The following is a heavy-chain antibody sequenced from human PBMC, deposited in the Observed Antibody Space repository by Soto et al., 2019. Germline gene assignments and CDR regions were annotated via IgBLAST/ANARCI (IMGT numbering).Heavy chain of an antibody. Sequence: GGSLRLSCAASGFTFSSYGMHWVRQAPGKGLEWVAVIWYDGSNKYYADSVKGRFTISRDNSKNTLYLQMNSLRAEDTAVYYCARDRGYCSGGSCSRTYYYGMDVWGQGTTVTVSS. CDR2: IWYDGSNK. J-gene: IGHJ6*02. D-gene: IGHD2-15*01. CDR3: ARDRGYCSGGSCSRTYYYGMDV. V-gene: IGHV3-33*01. CDR1: GFTFSSYG.